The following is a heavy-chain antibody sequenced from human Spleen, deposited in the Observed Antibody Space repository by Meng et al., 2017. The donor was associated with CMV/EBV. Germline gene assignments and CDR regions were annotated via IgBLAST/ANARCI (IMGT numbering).Heavy chain of an antibody. Sequence: GGSLRLSCAASGFTSSSYWMSWVRQAPGKGLEWVANIKQDGSEKHYVDSAKVRFAISRVNAKNSLYLQMNSLRAEDTAFYYCAKDVVWKGYDVTAGYFDNWGQGGLVTVSS. V-gene: IGHV3-7*03. CDR1: GFTSSSYW. CDR3: AKDVVWKGYDVTAGYFDN. D-gene: IGHD3-3*01. CDR2: IKQDGSEK. J-gene: IGHJ4*02.